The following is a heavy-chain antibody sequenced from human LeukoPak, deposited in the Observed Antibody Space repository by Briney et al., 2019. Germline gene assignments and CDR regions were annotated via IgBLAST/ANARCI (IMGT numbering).Heavy chain of an antibody. D-gene: IGHD3-10*01. CDR3: ARDYGSGSYRYDY. CDR2: ISGYSGNT. Sequence: ASVKVSCKASGYSFTSNGISWVRQAPGQGLEWMGWISGYSGNTNYAQKSQDRVIMTTDTSTDTAYMELRSLRFDDTAVYYCARDYGSGSYRYDYWGQGTLVTVSS. CDR1: GYSFTSNG. V-gene: IGHV1-18*04. J-gene: IGHJ4*02.